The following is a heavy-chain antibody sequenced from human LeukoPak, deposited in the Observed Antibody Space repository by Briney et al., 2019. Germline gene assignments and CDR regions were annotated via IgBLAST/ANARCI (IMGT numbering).Heavy chain of an antibody. CDR1: GYTFTSYD. V-gene: IGHV1-8*01. J-gene: IGHJ4*02. Sequence: ASVKVSCKASGYTFTSYDINWVRQAPGQGLEWMGWMNPNSGNTGYAQKFQGRVTMTRNTSISTAYMELSSLRSEDTAVYYCARGLYKTGYSSSWAYDYWGQGTLVTVSS. D-gene: IGHD6-13*01. CDR2: MNPNSGNT. CDR3: ARGLYKTGYSSSWAYDY.